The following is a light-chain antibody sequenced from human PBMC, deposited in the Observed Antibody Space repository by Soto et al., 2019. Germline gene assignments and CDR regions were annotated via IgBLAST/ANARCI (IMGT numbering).Light chain of an antibody. CDR1: QSVSSN. V-gene: IGKV3-20*01. Sequence: EIVMTQSPVTLSVSPGERATLSCRASQSVSSNLAWYQQKPGQAPRLLIYGASSRATGIPDRFSGSGSGTDFTLTISRLEPEDFAVYYCQQYGSSWTFGQGTKVDIK. CDR2: GAS. CDR3: QQYGSSWT. J-gene: IGKJ1*01.